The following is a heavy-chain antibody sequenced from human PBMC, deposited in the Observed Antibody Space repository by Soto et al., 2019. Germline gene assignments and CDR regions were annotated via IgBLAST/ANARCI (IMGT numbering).Heavy chain of an antibody. J-gene: IGHJ4*02. CDR2: ISGSGGST. CDR1: GFTFSSYA. V-gene: IGHV3-23*01. CDR3: AKDGVGATPLALHFFDY. D-gene: IGHD1-26*01. Sequence: PGGSLRLSCAASGFTFSSYAMSWVRQAPGKGLEWVSAISGSGGSTYYADSVKGRFTISRDNSKNTLYLQMNSLRAEDTAVYYCAKDGVGATPLALHFFDYWGQGTLVTVSS.